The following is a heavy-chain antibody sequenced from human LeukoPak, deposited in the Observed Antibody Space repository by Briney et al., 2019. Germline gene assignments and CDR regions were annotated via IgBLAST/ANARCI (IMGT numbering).Heavy chain of an antibody. V-gene: IGHV3-23*01. Sequence: QPGGSLRLSCAASGFIFSHFGMTWVRQAPGKGLEWVSSISGAGGTTYYADSVKGRFTISRENSKNTLSLQLGSLRAEDTAIYYCAKAVVETAIATAFDVWGQGTWVTVSS. J-gene: IGHJ3*01. D-gene: IGHD2-21*02. CDR1: GFIFSHFG. CDR2: ISGAGGTT. CDR3: AKAVVETAIATAFDV.